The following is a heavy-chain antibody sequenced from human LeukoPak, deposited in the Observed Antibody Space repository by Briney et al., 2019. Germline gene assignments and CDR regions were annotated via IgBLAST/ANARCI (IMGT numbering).Heavy chain of an antibody. D-gene: IGHD2-15*01. Sequence: PSETLSLTCAVYGGSFSGYYWSWVRQAPGKGLEWVGRIKSKTDGGTTDYAAPVKGRFTISRDDSKNTLYLQMNSLKTEDTAVFYCTTVRGFCSGRSCLGYWGQGTLVTVSS. V-gene: IGHV3-15*01. J-gene: IGHJ4*02. CDR3: TTVRGFCSGRSCLGY. CDR1: GGSFSGYY. CDR2: IKSKTDGGTT.